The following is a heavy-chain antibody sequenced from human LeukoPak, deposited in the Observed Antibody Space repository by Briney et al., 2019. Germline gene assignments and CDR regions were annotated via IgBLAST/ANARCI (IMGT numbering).Heavy chain of an antibody. J-gene: IGHJ5*02. Sequence: ASVKVSCKASGYTFTSYGISWVRQAPGQGLEWMGWISANSGNTKFAQKVQGRITMTTDTSTSTAYMELRSLRSDDTAIYYCARDRHYDASTVFDPWGQGTLVTVSS. CDR1: GYTFTSYG. D-gene: IGHD3-3*01. CDR3: ARDRHYDASTVFDP. V-gene: IGHV1-18*01. CDR2: ISANSGNT.